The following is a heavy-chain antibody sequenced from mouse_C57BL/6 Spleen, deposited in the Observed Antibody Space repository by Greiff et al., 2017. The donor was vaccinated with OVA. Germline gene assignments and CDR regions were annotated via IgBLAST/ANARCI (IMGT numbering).Heavy chain of an antibody. CDR3: LTGNAMDY. J-gene: IGHJ4*01. CDR2: INPSSGYT. CDR1: GYTFTSYW. V-gene: IGHV1-7*01. D-gene: IGHD4-1*01. Sequence: QVQLKQSGAELAKPGASVKLSCKASGYTFTSYWMHWVKQRPGQGLEWIGYINPSSGYTKYNQKFKDKATLTADKSSSTAYMQLSSLTYEDSAVYYCLTGNAMDYWGQGTSVTVSS.